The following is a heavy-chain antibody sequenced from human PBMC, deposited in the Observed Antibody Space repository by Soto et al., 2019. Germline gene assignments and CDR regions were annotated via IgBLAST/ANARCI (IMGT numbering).Heavy chain of an antibody. CDR1: GFTFSNYW. CDR3: ARGDCVGGTCYSLAGSFYYYMDV. D-gene: IGHD2-15*01. J-gene: IGHJ6*03. CDR2: INSDGSVS. Sequence: EVQLVESGGGLVQPGGSLRLSCAASGFTFSNYWIYWVRQAPGKGLEWVSRINSDGSVSSYADSVKGRLTISRDNVKNTLYLQMDSLIAEDTAVYYCARGDCVGGTCYSLAGSFYYYMDVWGKGTTVTVFS. V-gene: IGHV3-74*02.